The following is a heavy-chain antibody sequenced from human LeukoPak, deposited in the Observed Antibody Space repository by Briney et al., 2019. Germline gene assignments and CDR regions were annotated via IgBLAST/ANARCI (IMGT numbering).Heavy chain of an antibody. D-gene: IGHD3-22*01. CDR1: GGTFSSYA. V-gene: IGHV1-69*04. CDR2: IIPILGIA. CDR3: ARASYYYDSSGYYLEYYFDY. J-gene: IGHJ4*02. Sequence: SVKVSCKASGGTFSSYAISWVRQAPGQGLEWMGRIIPILGIANYAQKFQGRVTITADKSTSTAYMELSSLRSEDTAVYYCARASYYYDSSGYYLEYYFDYWGQGTLVTVSS.